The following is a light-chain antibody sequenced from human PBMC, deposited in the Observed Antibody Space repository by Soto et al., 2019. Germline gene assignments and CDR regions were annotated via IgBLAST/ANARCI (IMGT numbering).Light chain of an antibody. J-gene: IGKJ1*01. CDR1: QSLVYSDGNTY. V-gene: IGKV2-30*01. Sequence: DVVMTQSPLSLPVTLGQPASISCRSSQSLVYSDGNTYLNWFQQRPGQSPRRLIYKVSNRDSGVPDRFSGSGSGTDFTLRISRVEAEDFGVYYCMQGTQGTFGQGTKVEIK. CDR2: KVS. CDR3: MQGTQGT.